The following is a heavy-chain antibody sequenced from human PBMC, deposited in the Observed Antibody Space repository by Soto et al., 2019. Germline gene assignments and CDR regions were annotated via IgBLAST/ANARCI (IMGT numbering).Heavy chain of an antibody. J-gene: IGHJ5*02. CDR1: GFTFSSYA. Sequence: GGSLRLSCAASGFTFSSYAMSWVRQAPGKGLEWVSAISGSGGSTYYADSVKGRFTISRDNSKNTLYLQMNSLRAEDTAVYYCAATSVPAAMVYWFDPWGQGTLVTVSS. V-gene: IGHV3-23*01. CDR2: ISGSGGST. D-gene: IGHD2-2*01. CDR3: AATSVPAAMVYWFDP.